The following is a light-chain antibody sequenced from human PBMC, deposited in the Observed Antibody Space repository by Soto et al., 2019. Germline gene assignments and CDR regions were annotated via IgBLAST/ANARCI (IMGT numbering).Light chain of an antibody. V-gene: IGLV1-40*01. CDR3: QSYDSSLPGLL. CDR1: NSNIGAGYA. J-gene: IGLJ2*01. CDR2: GDT. Sequence: QPVLTQPPSVTGALGRRVTISCTGSNSNIGAGYAVHWYQQFPGRVPKLLIYGDTNRPSGVPDRFSGSKSGTSASLAITGLQAEDEADYYCQSYDSSLPGLLFGVGTKLTVL.